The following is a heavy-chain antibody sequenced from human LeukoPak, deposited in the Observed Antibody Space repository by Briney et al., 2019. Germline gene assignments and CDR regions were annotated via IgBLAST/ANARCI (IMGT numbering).Heavy chain of an antibody. CDR1: GGIFGNYA. CDR2: IIPALSKA. D-gene: IGHD1-26*01. Sequence: SVKVSCKASGGIFGNYAISWVRQAPGQGLEWMGRIIPALSKASYARKFQGGVTITADEGTATAYMELSSLNFADTAVYYCTREEWDRWYFQYWGQGTPVTVSS. V-gene: IGHV1-69*11. CDR3: TREEWDRWYFQY. J-gene: IGHJ1*01.